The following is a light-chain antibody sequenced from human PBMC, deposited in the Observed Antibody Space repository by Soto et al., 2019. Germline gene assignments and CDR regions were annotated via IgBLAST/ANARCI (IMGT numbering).Light chain of an antibody. J-gene: IGKJ2*01. CDR3: QQYCSSPHP. V-gene: IGKV3-20*01. Sequence: EIVLTQSPGTLSLSPGERATLSCRASQSVSSNYLAWYQQKPGQAPRLLIYAASSRATDIPDRFSGSGSGTDFTLTISRLEPEDAAVYSCQQYCSSPHPFGEGTKLEI. CDR1: QSVSSNY. CDR2: AAS.